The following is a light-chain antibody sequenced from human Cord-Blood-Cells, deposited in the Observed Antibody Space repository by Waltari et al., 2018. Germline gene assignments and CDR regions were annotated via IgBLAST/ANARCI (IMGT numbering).Light chain of an antibody. V-gene: IGKV1-27*01. J-gene: IGKJ4*01. CDR1: QGISNY. Sequence: DIQMHQSPSSLSSSVGEGVTITCRTSQGISNYLAWYQQKPGKVPKLLIYAASTLQTGAPSRFSGSGSGTDFTLTISSLQPEDVATYYCQKYNSALTFGGGTKVEIK. CDR2: AAS. CDR3: QKYNSALT.